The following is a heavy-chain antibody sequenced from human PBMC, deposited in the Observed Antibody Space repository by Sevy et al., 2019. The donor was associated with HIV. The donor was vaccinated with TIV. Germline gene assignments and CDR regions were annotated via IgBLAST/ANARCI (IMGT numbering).Heavy chain of an antibody. V-gene: IGHV3-7*01. Sequence: GGSLRLSCAAPGFIFSGYWMTWVRQAPGKGLEWVANIKFDGSEKYYVDSVKRRFTISRDNAKNSLFLQMNSLRAADTAVYYCARGRYCSGGGCYIDYWGQGTLVTVSS. J-gene: IGHJ4*02. CDR1: GFIFSGYW. CDR2: IKFDGSEK. D-gene: IGHD2-15*01. CDR3: ARGRYCSGGGCYIDY.